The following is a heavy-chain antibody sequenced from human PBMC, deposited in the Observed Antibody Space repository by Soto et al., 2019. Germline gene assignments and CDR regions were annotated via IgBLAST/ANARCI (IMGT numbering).Heavy chain of an antibody. Sequence: ASVKVSCKASGYTFTGYYMHWVRQAPGQGLEWMGWINPNSGGTNYAQKFQGWVTMTRDTTISTAYMGLSRLRSDDTAVYYCGRDLLRGVTTGGAFDIWGQGTMVTVSS. CDR1: GYTFTGYY. D-gene: IGHD2-21*02. V-gene: IGHV1-2*04. J-gene: IGHJ3*02. CDR3: GRDLLRGVTTGGAFDI. CDR2: INPNSGGT.